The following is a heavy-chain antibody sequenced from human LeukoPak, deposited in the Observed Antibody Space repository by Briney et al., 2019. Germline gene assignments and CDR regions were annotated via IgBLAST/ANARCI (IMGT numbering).Heavy chain of an antibody. J-gene: IGHJ5*02. Sequence: GGSLRLSCAASGFTFSDYYISWIRQAPGKGLEWVSYISSSGSTIYYADSVKGRFTISRDNAKNSLYLQMNSLRAEGTAVYYCAREGDYYYDRFYNWFDPWGQGTLVTVSS. CDR1: GFTFSDYY. CDR2: ISSSGSTI. V-gene: IGHV3-11*01. D-gene: IGHD3-22*01. CDR3: AREGDYYYDRFYNWFDP.